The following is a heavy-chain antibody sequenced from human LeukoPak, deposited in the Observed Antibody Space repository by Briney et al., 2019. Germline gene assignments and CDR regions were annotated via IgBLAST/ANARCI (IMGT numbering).Heavy chain of an antibody. Sequence: GGSLRLSCAASGFIFSDYYMSWIRQAPGKGLEWVSYIGSTSSFTNYADSVKGRFTISRDNAKNSLYLQMNSLRAEDTAVYYCAINPGGVDVWGQGTTVTVSS. CDR1: GFIFSDYY. CDR2: IGSTSSFT. V-gene: IGHV3-11*03. J-gene: IGHJ6*02. CDR3: AINPGGVDV.